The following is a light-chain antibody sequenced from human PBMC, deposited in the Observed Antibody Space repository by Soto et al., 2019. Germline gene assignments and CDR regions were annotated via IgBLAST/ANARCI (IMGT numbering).Light chain of an antibody. CDR1: QSISSW. J-gene: IGKJ4*01. CDR2: DAS. CDR3: QQYNTYSSLT. Sequence: DIQMTQSPSTLSASVGDRVTITCRASQSISSWLAWDQQKLGRAPRLLIYDASSLESGVPSRFSGSGYGTEFTLTISSLQPDDFATYYCQQYNTYSSLTFGGGTKVEIK. V-gene: IGKV1-5*01.